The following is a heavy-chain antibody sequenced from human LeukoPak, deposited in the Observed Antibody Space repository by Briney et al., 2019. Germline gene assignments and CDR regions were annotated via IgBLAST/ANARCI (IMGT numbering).Heavy chain of an antibody. CDR2: INPNSGGT. CDR3: ASEVVAATNRYFDL. CDR1: GYTFTGYY. Sequence: ASVKVSCKASGYTFTGYYMHWVRQARGQGPEWMGRINPNSGGTNYAQKFQGRVTMTRDTSISTAYMELSRLRSDDTAVYYCASEVVAATNRYFDLWGRGTLVTVSS. J-gene: IGHJ2*01. V-gene: IGHV1-2*06. D-gene: IGHD1-26*01.